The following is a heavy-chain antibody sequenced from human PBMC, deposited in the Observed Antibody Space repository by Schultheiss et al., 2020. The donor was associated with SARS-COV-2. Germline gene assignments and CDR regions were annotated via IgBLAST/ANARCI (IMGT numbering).Heavy chain of an antibody. CDR3: ASYEMATKRCFDY. J-gene: IGHJ4*02. Sequence: SVKVSCKASGYTFTSYGISWVRQAPRQGLEWVGGIIPIFGRANTAQKFQGRVTITADKSTSTAYMELSSLRSEDTAVYYCASYEMATKRCFDYWGQGTLVTVSS. D-gene: IGHD5-24*01. CDR1: GYTFTSYG. V-gene: IGHV1-69*06. CDR2: IIPIFGRA.